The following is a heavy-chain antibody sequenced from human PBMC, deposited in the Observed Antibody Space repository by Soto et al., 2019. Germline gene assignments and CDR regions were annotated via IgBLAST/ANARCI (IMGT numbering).Heavy chain of an antibody. D-gene: IGHD2-2*01. CDR2: IYYSGST. V-gene: IGHV4-31*03. CDR3: ARELIGYCSSTSCYSPTNWFDP. CDR1: GGSISSGGYY. J-gene: IGHJ5*02. Sequence: PSETLSLTCTVSGGSISSGGYYWSWIRQHPGKGLEWIGYIYYSGSTYYNPSLKSRVTISVDTSKNQFSLKLSSVTAADTAVYYCARELIGYCSSTSCYSPTNWFDPWGQGTLVTVSS.